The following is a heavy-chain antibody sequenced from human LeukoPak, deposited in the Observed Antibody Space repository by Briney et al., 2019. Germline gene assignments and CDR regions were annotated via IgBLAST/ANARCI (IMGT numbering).Heavy chain of an antibody. D-gene: IGHD3-22*01. Sequence: SETLSLTCTVSGGSISSGDYYWSWIRQPPGKGLEWIGYIYYSGSTYYNPSLKSRVTISVDTSKNQFSLKLSSVTAADTAVYCCARVPFNYYDSSGSYFDYWGQGTLVTVSS. CDR3: ARVPFNYYDSSGSYFDY. J-gene: IGHJ4*02. V-gene: IGHV4-30-4*01. CDR2: IYYSGST. CDR1: GGSISSGDYY.